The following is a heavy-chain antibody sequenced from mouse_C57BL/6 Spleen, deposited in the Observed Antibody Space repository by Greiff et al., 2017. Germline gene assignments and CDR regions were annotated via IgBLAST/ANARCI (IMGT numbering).Heavy chain of an antibody. CDR2: IRLKSDNYAT. CDR3: TNIYYDYDGFAY. J-gene: IGHJ3*01. D-gene: IGHD2-4*01. Sequence: EVKLQESGGGLVQPGGSMKLSCVASGFTFSNYWMNWVRQSPEKGLEWVAQIRLKSDNYATHYAESVKGRFTISSDDSKSSVYLQMNNLRAEDTGIYYCTNIYYDYDGFAYWGQGTLVTVSA. CDR1: GFTFSNYW. V-gene: IGHV6-3*01.